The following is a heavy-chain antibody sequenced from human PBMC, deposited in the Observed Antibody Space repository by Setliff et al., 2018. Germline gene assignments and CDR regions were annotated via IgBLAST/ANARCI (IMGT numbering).Heavy chain of an antibody. CDR1: GYRFIVYY. CDR2: VDPKDGQA. J-gene: IGHJ4*02. CDR3: ATDLAIRGVQFDY. V-gene: IGHV1-69-2*01. Sequence: GASVKVSCKGSGYRFIVYYIHWVRQTPGKGLEWMGRVDPKDGQAIYAKKFQGRLTITADTSIDTAYMELSSLTSEDTAVYYCATDLAIRGVQFDYWGRGTLVTVSS. D-gene: IGHD3-10*01.